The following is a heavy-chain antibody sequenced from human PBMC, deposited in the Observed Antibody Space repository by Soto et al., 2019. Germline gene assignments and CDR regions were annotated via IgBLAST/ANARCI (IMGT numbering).Heavy chain of an antibody. CDR1: GFSFNFYV. CDR3: ARAVTQYFDS. J-gene: IGHJ4*02. V-gene: IGHV3-23*01. CDR2: MSGSGGHK. Sequence: EVQLLESGGGLVQPGGSLRLSCAASGFSFNFYVMTWVRQAPGKGLEWVSGMSGSGGHKYYADSVKGRFTVSRDNSNSTLFLQMNSLRAEDPAVYYCARAVTQYFDSWGQGTLVTVSS.